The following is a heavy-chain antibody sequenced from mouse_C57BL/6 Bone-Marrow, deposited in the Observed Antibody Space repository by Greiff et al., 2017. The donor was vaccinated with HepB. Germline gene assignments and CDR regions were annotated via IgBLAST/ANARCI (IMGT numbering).Heavy chain of an antibody. CDR1: GYTFTSYW. V-gene: IGHV1-50*01. J-gene: IGHJ3*01. D-gene: IGHD1-1*01. Sequence: QVQLQQPGAELVKPGASVKLSCKASGYTFTSYWMQWVKQRPGQGLEWIGEIDPSDSYTNYNQKFKGKATLTVDTSSSTAYMQLSSLTSEDSAVYYCARRHYYGSSSAWFAYWGQGTLVTVSA. CDR3: ARRHYYGSSSAWFAY. CDR2: IDPSDSYT.